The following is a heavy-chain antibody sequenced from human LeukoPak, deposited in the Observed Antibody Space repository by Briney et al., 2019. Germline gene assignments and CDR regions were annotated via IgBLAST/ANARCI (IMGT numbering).Heavy chain of an antibody. CDR3: ARASWEYKSDY. CDR1: GFTFSNTW. J-gene: IGHJ4*02. V-gene: IGHV3-74*01. Sequence: PGGSLRLSCAASGFTFSNTWMHWVRLAPGKGLVWVSRIAPDGTRTDYADSVKGRFIVSRDNAKNTLYLQMNSLRAEDTAVYYCARASWEYKSDYWGQGDLVTVSS. CDR2: IAPDGTRT. D-gene: IGHD1-1*01.